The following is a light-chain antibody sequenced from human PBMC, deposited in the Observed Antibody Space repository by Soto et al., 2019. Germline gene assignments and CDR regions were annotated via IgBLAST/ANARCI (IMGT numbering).Light chain of an antibody. V-gene: IGKV3-15*01. CDR3: QQYNNWPPG. Sequence: EIVMTQSPATLSVSPGERATLSCWASQSVTTKLAWYQQKPGQAPRLLIYGASTRATGIPARFSGSGSGTQFTLTISSLQSEDFAVYYCQQYNNWPPGFGQGTKVEIK. CDR2: GAS. J-gene: IGKJ1*01. CDR1: QSVTTK.